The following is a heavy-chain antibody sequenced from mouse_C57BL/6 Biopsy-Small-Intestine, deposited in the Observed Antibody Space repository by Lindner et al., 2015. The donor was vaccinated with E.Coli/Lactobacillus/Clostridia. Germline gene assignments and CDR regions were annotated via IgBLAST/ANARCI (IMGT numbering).Heavy chain of an antibody. CDR2: ISSGSSTI. Sequence: VQLQESGGGLVKPGWSLKLSCAASGFTFSDYGMHWVRQAPEKGLEWVAYISSGSSTIYYADTVKGRFTISRDNAKNTLFLQMTSLRSEDTAMYYCASNGYYYAMDYWGQGTSVTVSS. V-gene: IGHV5-17*01. CDR1: GFTFSDYG. D-gene: IGHD2-2*01. J-gene: IGHJ4*01. CDR3: ASNGYYYAMDY.